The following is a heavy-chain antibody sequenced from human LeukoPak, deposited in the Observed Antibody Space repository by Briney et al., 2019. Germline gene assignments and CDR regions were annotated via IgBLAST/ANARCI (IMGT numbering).Heavy chain of an antibody. J-gene: IGHJ6*02. V-gene: IGHV3-23*01. CDR3: AKSVFHIMTDYYFALDV. CDR2: VSSGDGIT. CDR1: GFTFSSYW. Sequence: GESLRLSCAASGFTFSSYWMHWVRQAPGKGLVWVSTVSSGDGITYYADSVKGRFTISRDNSQHTLYLQVSSLRAEDTAVYFCAKSVFHIMTDYYFALDVWAKGPRSPSR. D-gene: IGHD3-9*01.